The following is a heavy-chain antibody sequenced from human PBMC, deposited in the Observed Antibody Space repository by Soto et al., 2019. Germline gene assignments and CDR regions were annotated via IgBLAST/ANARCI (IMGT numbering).Heavy chain of an antibody. Sequence: QVQLVESGGGVVQPGTSLRLSCAASGFTSGYAMHWVRQAPGKGLEWVAGTYDGSNKYYSDSVKGRFSISRDNSKNTLYLQMNSLRTEDTAVYYCAKDQAAAGNYYFDFWGQGTLVTVSS. CDR1: GFTSGYA. CDR2: TYDGSNK. D-gene: IGHD6-13*01. V-gene: IGHV3-30*18. J-gene: IGHJ4*02. CDR3: AKDQAAAGNYYFDF.